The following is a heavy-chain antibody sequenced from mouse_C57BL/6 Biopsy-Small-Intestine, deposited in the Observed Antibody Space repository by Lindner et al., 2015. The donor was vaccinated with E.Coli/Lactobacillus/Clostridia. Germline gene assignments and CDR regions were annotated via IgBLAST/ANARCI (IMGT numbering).Heavy chain of an antibody. CDR2: IYPGDGDT. CDR1: GYAFSSSW. Sequence: VQLQESGPELVKPGASVKISCKASGYAFSSSWMNWVKQRPGKGLEWIGRIYPGDGDTNYNGKFKGKATLTADKSSSTAYMQLSSLTSEDSAVYFCARQWVYGNYVYFDYWGQGTTLTVSS. J-gene: IGHJ2*01. D-gene: IGHD2-1*01. CDR3: ARQWVYGNYVYFDY. V-gene: IGHV1-82*01.